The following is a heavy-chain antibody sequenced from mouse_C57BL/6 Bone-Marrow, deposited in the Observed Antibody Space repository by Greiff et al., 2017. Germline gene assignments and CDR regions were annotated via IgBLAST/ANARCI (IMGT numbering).Heavy chain of an antibody. Sequence: QVQLQQPGAELVKPGASVKLSCKASGYTFTNYWMHWVKQRPGQGLEWIGMMHPNGGSPDYNEKFKSEATLTVDTSSSTAYMQLSSLTSEDSAVYYCAREGSHSDAMDYWGQGTSVTVSS. V-gene: IGHV1-64*01. CDR1: GYTFTNYW. CDR2: MHPNGGSP. J-gene: IGHJ4*01. D-gene: IGHD6-1*01. CDR3: AREGSHSDAMDY.